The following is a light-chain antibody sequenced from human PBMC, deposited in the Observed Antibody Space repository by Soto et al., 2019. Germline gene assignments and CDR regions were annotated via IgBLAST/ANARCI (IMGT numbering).Light chain of an antibody. CDR3: QQYGSSPGT. J-gene: IGKJ1*01. Sequence: EIVLTQSPGTLSLSPGERATLSCRASQSVSYNYVAWYQQKPGQAPRLLIFGAFIKDTGIPDRFSGSGSGTDFTLTISRLESEDLAVYYCQQYGSSPGTFGQGTKVDIK. CDR1: QSVSYNY. CDR2: GAF. V-gene: IGKV3-20*01.